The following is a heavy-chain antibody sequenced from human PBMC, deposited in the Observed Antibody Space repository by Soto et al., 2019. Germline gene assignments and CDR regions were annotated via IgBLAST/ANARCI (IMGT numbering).Heavy chain of an antibody. V-gene: IGHV1-69*08. CDR3: ARDQYCCVSTCFGYPDL. Sequence: HVKLLQSGAEEKKPGSSVKVSCHASGDTFSTHTITWVRQAPGQGLEWVGRIIPMLGMTDYAQRFQGRITRTMDTTKSTAYLVLSGLSTEDTALCYCARDQYCCVSTCFGYPDLWGTGTAVNVSS. CDR2: IIPMLGMT. CDR1: GDTFSTHT. J-gene: IGHJ6*04. D-gene: IGHD5-18*01.